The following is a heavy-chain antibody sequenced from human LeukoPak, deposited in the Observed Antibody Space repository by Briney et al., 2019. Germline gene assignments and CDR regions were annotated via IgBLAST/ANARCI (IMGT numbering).Heavy chain of an antibody. Sequence: SETLSLTCIVSGGSISSYYWSWIRQPPGKGLEWIGYIYYSGSTNYNPSLKSRVTISVDTSKNQFSLKLSSVTAADTAVYYCARALGYNWNPPGWFDPWGQGTLVTVSS. J-gene: IGHJ5*02. V-gene: IGHV4-59*01. CDR3: ARALGYNWNPPGWFDP. CDR1: GGSISSYY. CDR2: IYYSGST. D-gene: IGHD1-20*01.